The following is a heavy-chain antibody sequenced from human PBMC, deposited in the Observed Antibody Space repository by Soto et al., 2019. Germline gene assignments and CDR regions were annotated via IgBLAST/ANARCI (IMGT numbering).Heavy chain of an antibody. CDR1: GFIFGDYS. V-gene: IGHV3-9*01. Sequence: GGSMRVSCAGSGFIFGDYSMHWVRQNTGKGLEWVAGISWNSETIAYADSVKGRFTISRDNTKNSLYLEMNNVRTEDTALYYYAKVGSFAVVEFEHWGQGTQVTVSS. D-gene: IGHD3-3*01. J-gene: IGHJ4*02. CDR2: ISWNSETI. CDR3: AKVGSFAVVEFEH.